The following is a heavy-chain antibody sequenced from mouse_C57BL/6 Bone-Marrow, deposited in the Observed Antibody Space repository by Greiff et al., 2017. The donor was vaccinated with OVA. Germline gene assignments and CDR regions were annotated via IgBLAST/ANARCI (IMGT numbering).Heavy chain of an antibody. Sequence: EVQRVESGGGLVQPKGSLKLSCAASGFSFNTYAMNWVRQAPGKGLEWVARIRSKSNNYATYYADSVKDRFTISRDDSESMLYLQMNNLKTEDTAMYYCVRQDGSSLYAMDYWGQGTSVTVSS. CDR3: VRQDGSSLYAMDY. D-gene: IGHD1-1*01. V-gene: IGHV10-1*01. J-gene: IGHJ4*01. CDR1: GFSFNTYA. CDR2: IRSKSNNYAT.